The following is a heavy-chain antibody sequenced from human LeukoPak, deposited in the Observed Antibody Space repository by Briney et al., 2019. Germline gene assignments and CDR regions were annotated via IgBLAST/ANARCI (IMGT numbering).Heavy chain of an antibody. CDR3: ARGDYYDSSGYTDAFDI. CDR2: IYYSGST. V-gene: IGHV4-39*07. J-gene: IGHJ3*02. Sequence: TSSETLSLTCTVSGGSISSSSYYWGWIRQPPGKGLEWIGSIYYSGSTYYNPSLKSRVTISVDTSKNQFSLKLSSVTAADTAVYYCARGDYYDSSGYTDAFDIWGQGTMVTVSS. CDR1: GGSISSSSYY. D-gene: IGHD3-22*01.